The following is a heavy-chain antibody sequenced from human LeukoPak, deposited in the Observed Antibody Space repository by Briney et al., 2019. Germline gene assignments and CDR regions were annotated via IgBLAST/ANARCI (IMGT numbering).Heavy chain of an antibody. CDR3: ARVSGYDWESFYDY. V-gene: IGHV4-59*01. D-gene: IGHD5-12*01. J-gene: IGHJ4*02. Sequence: SETLSLTCTVSGGSISSYYWSWIRQPPGKGLEWIWYIYYSGSTNYNPSLKSRVTISVDTSKNQFSLKLSSVTAADTAVYYCARVSGYDWESFYDYWGQGTLVTVSS. CDR1: GGSISSYY. CDR2: IYYSGST.